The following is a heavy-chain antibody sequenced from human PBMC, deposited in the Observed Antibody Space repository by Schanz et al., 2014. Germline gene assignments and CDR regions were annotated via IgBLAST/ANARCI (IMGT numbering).Heavy chain of an antibody. CDR2: ISHDGTT. D-gene: IGHD3-10*01. J-gene: IGHJ5*02. CDR3: ASRRRMGISMVRGILKGWFDP. CDR1: GGSFSAYH. V-gene: IGHV4-34*02. Sequence: QVQLQQWGAGLLKPSETLSLICVINGGSFSAYHWSWLRQSPGKGPEWIGEISHDGTTNYNPSLKSRVTISGDTSNNQFSLNLTSVTAADTAVYYCASRRRMGISMVRGILKGWFDPWGQGTLVTVSS.